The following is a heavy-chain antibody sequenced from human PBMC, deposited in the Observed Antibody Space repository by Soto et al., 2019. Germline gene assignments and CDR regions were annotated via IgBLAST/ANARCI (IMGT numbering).Heavy chain of an antibody. D-gene: IGHD2-21*02. J-gene: IGHJ6*02. CDR1: GYSFTSYW. CDR2: IYPGDSDT. CDR3: ARCPYCGGDCEATSYYYYYGMDV. Sequence: GEYLKISCKGSGYSFTSYWIGWVRQMPGKGLEWMGIIYPGDSDTRYSPSFQGQVTISADKSISTAYLQWSSLKASDTAMYYCARCPYCGGDCEATSYYYYYGMDVWGQGTTVTVSS. V-gene: IGHV5-51*01.